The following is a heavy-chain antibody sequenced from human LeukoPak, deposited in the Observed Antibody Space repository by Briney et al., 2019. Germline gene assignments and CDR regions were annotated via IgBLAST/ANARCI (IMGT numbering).Heavy chain of an antibody. CDR2: IIPILGIA. V-gene: IGHV1-69*04. J-gene: IGHJ3*02. Sequence: GASVKVSCKASGGTFSNYAISWVRQAPGQGLEWMGRIIPILGIANYAQKFQGGVTITADKSTSTAYMELSSLRSEDTAVYYCARGDYYDSSGYYENDAFDIWGQGTMVTVSS. CDR1: GGTFSNYA. CDR3: ARGDYYDSSGYYENDAFDI. D-gene: IGHD3-22*01.